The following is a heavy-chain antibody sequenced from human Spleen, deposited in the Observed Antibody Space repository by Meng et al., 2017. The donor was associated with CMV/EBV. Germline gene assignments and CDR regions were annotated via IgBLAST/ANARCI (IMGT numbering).Heavy chain of an antibody. Sequence: ASVKVSCKASEHTFSSYYMHWVRQAPGQGLEWMGIIDPSGGSTSYAQKFQGRVSVTRDRSTSTVYMGLSSLRSEDTAVYYCAIRKRTVTLSLSAFDIWGQGTMVTVSS. V-gene: IGHV1-46*01. CDR1: EHTFSSYY. J-gene: IGHJ3*02. CDR2: IDPSGGST. D-gene: IGHD3-3*01. CDR3: AIRKRTVTLSLSAFDI.